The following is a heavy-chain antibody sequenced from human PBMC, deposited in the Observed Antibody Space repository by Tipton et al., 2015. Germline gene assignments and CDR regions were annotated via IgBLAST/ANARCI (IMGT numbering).Heavy chain of an antibody. D-gene: IGHD6-19*01. CDR3: ASGWLYSAFDI. CDR1: GYTFTSYG. Sequence: QLVQSGPEVKKPGASVKVSCKASGYTFTSYGISWVRQAPGQGLVWMGWISGDNGNTNYAQKLQGRVTMTTDTSTNTAYMDLRSLRSDDTAVYYCASGWLYSAFDIWGQGTMVTVSS. CDR2: ISGDNGNT. V-gene: IGHV1-18*01. J-gene: IGHJ3*02.